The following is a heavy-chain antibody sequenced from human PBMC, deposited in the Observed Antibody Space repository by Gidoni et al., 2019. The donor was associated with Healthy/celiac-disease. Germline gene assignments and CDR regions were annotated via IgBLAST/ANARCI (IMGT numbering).Heavy chain of an antibody. CDR3: ARDGRIAAHRNFDY. CDR1: GFTFSSYS. V-gene: IGHV3-21*01. CDR2: ISSSSSYI. J-gene: IGHJ4*02. D-gene: IGHD6-6*01. Sequence: EVQLVESGGGLVKPGGSLRLSCAASGFTFSSYSMNWVRQAPGKGLEGVSSISSSSSYIYYADSVKGRFTISRDNAKNSLYLQMNSLRAEDTAVYYCARDGRIAAHRNFDYWGQGTLVTVSS.